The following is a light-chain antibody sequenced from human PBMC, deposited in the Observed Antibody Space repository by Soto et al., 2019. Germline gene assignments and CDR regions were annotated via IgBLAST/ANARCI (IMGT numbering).Light chain of an antibody. CDR3: QEGSTLLT. CDR2: GAS. J-gene: IGKJ4*01. Sequence: DIQMTQSPSSLSTSLRDRVTITFRTSQSVSTYLNWYQQRPGKAPKLLIYGASSLQSGVPSRFSGSGSGTHFTLTISSLQPEDFATYYCQEGSTLLTFGGGTKVDIK. CDR1: QSVSTY. V-gene: IGKV1-39*01.